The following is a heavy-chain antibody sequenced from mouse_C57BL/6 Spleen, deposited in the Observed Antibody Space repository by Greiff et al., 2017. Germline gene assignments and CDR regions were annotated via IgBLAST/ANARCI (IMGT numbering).Heavy chain of an antibody. J-gene: IGHJ4*01. D-gene: IGHD1-1*01. V-gene: IGHV1-69*01. CDR3: ARGGITTVMDY. Sequence: VQLQQPGAELVMPGASVKLSCKASGYTFTSYWMHWVKQRPGQGLEWIGEIDPSDSYTNYNQKFKGKSTLTVDKSSSTAYMQLSSLTSEDSAVYYCARGGITTVMDYWGQGTSVTVSS. CDR2: IDPSDSYT. CDR1: GYTFTSYW.